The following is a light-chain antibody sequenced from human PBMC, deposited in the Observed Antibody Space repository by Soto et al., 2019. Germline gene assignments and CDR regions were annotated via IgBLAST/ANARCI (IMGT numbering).Light chain of an antibody. J-gene: IGKJ1*01. V-gene: IGKV1-5*01. CDR3: LCYITYPWT. CDR2: DAS. CDR1: QSCRNS. Sequence: DLQMTQSPSTLSASVGDRVTITCRASQSCRNSLAWYQQKAGKAPTLLIYDASTLQSGVPSRFSSSGSGTEFSLTISSLQPEDFATYYCLCYITYPWTFGQGTKVEIK.